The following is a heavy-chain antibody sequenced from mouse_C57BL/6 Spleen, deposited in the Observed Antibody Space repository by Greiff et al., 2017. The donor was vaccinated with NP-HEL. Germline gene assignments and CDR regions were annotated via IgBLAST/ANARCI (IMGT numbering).Heavy chain of an antibody. CDR2: IHPNSGST. V-gene: IGHV1-64*01. D-gene: IGHD2-5*01. J-gene: IGHJ3*01. CDR1: GYTFTSYW. Sequence: QVQLKQPGAELVKPGASVKLSCKASGYTFTSYWMHWVKQRPGQGLEWIGMIHPNSGSTNYNEKFKSKATLTVDKSSSTAYMQLSSLTSEDSAVYYCAGDSNYGWFAYWGQGTLVTVSA. CDR3: AGDSNYGWFAY.